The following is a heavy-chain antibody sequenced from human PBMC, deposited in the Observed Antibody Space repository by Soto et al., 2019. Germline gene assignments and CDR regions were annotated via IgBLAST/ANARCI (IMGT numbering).Heavy chain of an antibody. CDR2: IYNSGST. D-gene: IGHD3-10*01. CDR1: GGSISSYY. Sequence: PSETLSLTCTVSGGSISSYYWSWIRQPPGKGLEWIGFIYNSGSTNYNPSIKSRVTISMDTSRNQFSLKLSSVTAADTAVYYCARDGYFRGVRFVYWGQGTLVTVSS. V-gene: IGHV4-59*12. J-gene: IGHJ4*02. CDR3: ARDGYFRGVRFVY.